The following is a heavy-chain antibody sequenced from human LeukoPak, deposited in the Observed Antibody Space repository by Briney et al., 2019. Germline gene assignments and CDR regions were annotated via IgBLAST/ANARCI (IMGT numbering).Heavy chain of an antibody. Sequence: GGSLRLSCAASGFTFSSYAMSWVRQAPGKGLEWVSAISGSGGSIYYADSVKGRFTISRDNSKNTLYLQMNSLRAEDTAVYYCAREISRTGAFDIWGQGTMVTVSS. CDR2: ISGSGGSI. CDR3: AREISRTGAFDI. J-gene: IGHJ3*02. CDR1: GFTFSSYA. D-gene: IGHD3-3*02. V-gene: IGHV3-23*01.